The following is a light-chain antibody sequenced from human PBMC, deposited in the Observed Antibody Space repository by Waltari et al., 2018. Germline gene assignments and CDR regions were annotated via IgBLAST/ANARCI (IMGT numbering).Light chain of an antibody. CDR2: ATY. J-gene: IGKJ4*01. V-gene: IGKV1-39*01. Sequence: DIQMTQSPSSLSASVGDRVTITCRASQTTYNNLNWYQQKPGTAPKLLIFATYNLGTGVPSRVSATGSGTEFTLTITSLQPEDSATYYCQQSTRPPLTFGGGTKVEI. CDR1: QTTYNN. CDR3: QQSTRPPLT.